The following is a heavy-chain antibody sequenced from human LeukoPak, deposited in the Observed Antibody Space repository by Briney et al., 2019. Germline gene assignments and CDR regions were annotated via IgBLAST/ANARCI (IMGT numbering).Heavy chain of an antibody. CDR1: GFTFSSYA. Sequence: TGGSLRLSCAASGFTFSSYAMHWVRQAPGKGLEWVSAISGSGGSTYYADSVKGRFTISRDNSKNTLYLQMNSLRAEDTAVYYCARVYSSGYFDYWGQGTLVTVSS. V-gene: IGHV3-23*01. D-gene: IGHD3-22*01. CDR2: ISGSGGST. CDR3: ARVYSSGYFDY. J-gene: IGHJ4*02.